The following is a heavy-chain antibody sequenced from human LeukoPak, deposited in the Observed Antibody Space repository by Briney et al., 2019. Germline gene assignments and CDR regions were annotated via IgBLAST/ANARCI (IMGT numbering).Heavy chain of an antibody. CDR2: ISGSGGST. Sequence: GGSLRLSCAASGFTFSSYAMSWVRQAPGKGLEWVSAISGSGGSTYYADSVKGRFTISRDNSKNTLYLQMNSLRAEDTAVYYCARLSAGHEYGDYVSHWGQGTLVTVSS. CDR1: GFTFSSYA. D-gene: IGHD4-17*01. V-gene: IGHV3-23*01. CDR3: ARLSAGHEYGDYVSH. J-gene: IGHJ4*02.